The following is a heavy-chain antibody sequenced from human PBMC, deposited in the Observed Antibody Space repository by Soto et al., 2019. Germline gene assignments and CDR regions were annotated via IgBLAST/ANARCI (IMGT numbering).Heavy chain of an antibody. V-gene: IGHV5-51*07. J-gene: IGHJ6*02. CDR1: VDSFTSYW. CDR3: ARLQSDNYYYHGMDV. Sequence: PGESLKISCEGSVDSFTSYWSAWVHQMNGKGLEWMGIIYPGDSDTRYSPSFQGQVTISADKSISTAYLQWSSLKASDTAMYYCARLQSDNYYYHGMDVWGQRTTVTGSS. CDR2: IYPGDSDT.